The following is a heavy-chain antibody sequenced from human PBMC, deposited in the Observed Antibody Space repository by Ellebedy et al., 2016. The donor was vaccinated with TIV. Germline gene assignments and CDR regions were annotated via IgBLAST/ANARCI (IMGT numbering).Heavy chain of an antibody. CDR3: AKEDSSGYYYYGMDV. V-gene: IGHV3-23*01. D-gene: IGHD3-22*01. J-gene: IGHJ6*02. CDR2: ISGSGGST. Sequence: GGSLRLXXAASGFTFSSYAMSWVRQAPGKGLEWVSAISGSGGSTYYADSVKGRFTISRDNSKNTLYLQMNSLRAEDTAVYYCAKEDSSGYYYYGMDVWGQGTTVTVSS. CDR1: GFTFSSYA.